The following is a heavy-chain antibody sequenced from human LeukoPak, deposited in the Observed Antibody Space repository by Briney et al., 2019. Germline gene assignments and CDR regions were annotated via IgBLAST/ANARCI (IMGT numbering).Heavy chain of an antibody. CDR2: IYHSGST. Sequence: SETLSLTCAVSGYSISSGYYWGWIRQPPGQGLEWIGSIYHSGSTYYNPSLKSRVTISVDTSKNQFSLKLNSVTAADTAVYYCARDSVGATASPTTDAFDIWGQGTMVTVSS. V-gene: IGHV4-38-2*02. D-gene: IGHD1-26*01. J-gene: IGHJ3*02. CDR3: ARDSVGATASPTTDAFDI. CDR1: GYSISSGYY.